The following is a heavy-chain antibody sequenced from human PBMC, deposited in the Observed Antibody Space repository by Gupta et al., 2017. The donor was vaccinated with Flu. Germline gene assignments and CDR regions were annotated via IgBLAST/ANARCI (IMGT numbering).Heavy chain of an antibody. CDR3: ARDLLVPGVRIPLDS. CDR2: ISAGSDTT. V-gene: IGHV3-48*01. D-gene: IGHD2-15*01. CDR1: GFTFSSHS. Sequence: EVQLVESGGGSIQPGGSLGVSCGASGFTFSSHSMNWVRQAPGKGLEWLSYISAGSDTTYYADSLKGRFVISRDNAKNSLYLQMNRLRVEDTAIYYCARDLLVPGVRIPLDSWGQGTLVTVSS. J-gene: IGHJ4*02.